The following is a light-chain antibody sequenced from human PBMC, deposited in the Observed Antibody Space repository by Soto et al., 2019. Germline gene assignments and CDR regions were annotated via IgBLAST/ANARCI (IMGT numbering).Light chain of an antibody. J-gene: IGKJ3*01. CDR3: LQLNSYPLT. Sequence: IQLTQSPSSLSASVGDRVTITCRASRGVSSYLAWYQQQPGKAPKLLIYAASTLQSGVPSRFSGSGSGTDYTLTISSLQPEDFETYYCLQLNSYPLTFGPGNKVDIK. CDR1: RGVSSY. V-gene: IGKV1-9*01. CDR2: AAS.